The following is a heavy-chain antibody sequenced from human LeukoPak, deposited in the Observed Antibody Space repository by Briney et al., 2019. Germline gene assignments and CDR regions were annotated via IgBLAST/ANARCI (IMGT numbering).Heavy chain of an antibody. Sequence: ASVKVSCKASGYTFTNYGISWVRQAPGQGLEWMGWISAYNGNTNYAQKFQGRITMTTDTPTSTAYMELRSLRSDDTAVYYCARDGSSWYGSDYWGQGTLVTVSS. D-gene: IGHD6-13*01. J-gene: IGHJ4*02. CDR2: ISAYNGNT. CDR1: GYTFTNYG. CDR3: ARDGSSWYGSDY. V-gene: IGHV1-18*01.